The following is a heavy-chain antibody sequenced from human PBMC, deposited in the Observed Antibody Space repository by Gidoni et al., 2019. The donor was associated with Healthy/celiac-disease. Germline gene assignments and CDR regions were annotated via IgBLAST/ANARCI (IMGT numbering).Heavy chain of an antibody. D-gene: IGHD3-22*01. J-gene: IGHJ6*02. CDR2: IYTSGST. CDR1: GGSISRGSYY. CDR3: ARDIPEITMIRDYYGMDV. V-gene: IGHV4-61*02. Sequence: QVQLQESGPGLVKPSQTLSLTCTVPGGSISRGSYYWSWIRQPAGKGLEWIGRIYTSGSTNYNPSLKSRVTISVDTSKNQFSLKLSSVTAADTAVYYCARDIPEITMIRDYYGMDVWGQGTTVTVSS.